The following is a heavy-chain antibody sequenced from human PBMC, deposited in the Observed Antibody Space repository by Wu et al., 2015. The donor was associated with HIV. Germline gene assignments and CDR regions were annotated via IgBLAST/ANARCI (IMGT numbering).Heavy chain of an antibody. D-gene: IGHD3-22*01. CDR1: GGTFSSYA. V-gene: IGHV1-69*13. Sequence: QVQLVQSGAEVKKPGSSVKVSCKASGGTFSSYAISWVRQAPGQGLEWMGRIIPIFGTANYAQKFQGRVTITADESATTAYLELSSLRSEDMAVYYCARVSFKDYYDSSGYYFRSAFDIW. CDR3: ARVSFKDYYDSSGYYFRSAFDI. J-gene: IGHJ3*02. CDR2: IIPIFGTA.